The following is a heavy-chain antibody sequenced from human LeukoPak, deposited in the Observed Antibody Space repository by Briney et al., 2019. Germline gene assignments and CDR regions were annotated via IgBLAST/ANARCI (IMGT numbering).Heavy chain of an antibody. CDR3: ARPTYSGSYYWFDY. Sequence: SHRGSPEKTGETLGGYGSSSGRPAPHKRKEWVAVIWYDGSNKYYADSVKGRFTISGDNSKNTLYLQMNSLRAEDTSVYYCARPTYSGSYYWFDYWGQGTLVTVSS. J-gene: IGHJ4*02. V-gene: IGHV3-33*07. D-gene: IGHD1-26*01. CDR1: GETLGGYG. CDR2: IWYDGSNK.